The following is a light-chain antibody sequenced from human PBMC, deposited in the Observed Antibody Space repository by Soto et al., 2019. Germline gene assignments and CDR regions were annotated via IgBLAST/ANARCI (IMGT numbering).Light chain of an antibody. CDR2: GAS. J-gene: IGKJ2*01. V-gene: IGKV3D-15*01. Sequence: EIVLTQSPATLSVSPGERAALSCRASQSVSNNLAWYQQKPGQPPRLLIFGASTRATGIPARFSGSGSEAEFALTISTLQSEDFAVYYCQQYNNWPPYTFGQGTKLEIK. CDR3: QQYNNWPPYT. CDR1: QSVSNN.